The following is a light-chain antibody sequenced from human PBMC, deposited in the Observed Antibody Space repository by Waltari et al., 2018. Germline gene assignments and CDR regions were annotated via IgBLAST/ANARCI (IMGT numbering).Light chain of an antibody. CDR3: QQRRDWPRT. CDR1: QSVSRY. Sequence: EIVLTHSPATLSLSPGETASLSCRASQSVSRYLAWYRQKPGQAPRLLIFDASIRATGTPARFSGSGSETDFTLTISSLGSGDFGIYDCQQRRDWPRTFGGGTKVEIK. V-gene: IGKV3-11*01. J-gene: IGKJ4*01. CDR2: DAS.